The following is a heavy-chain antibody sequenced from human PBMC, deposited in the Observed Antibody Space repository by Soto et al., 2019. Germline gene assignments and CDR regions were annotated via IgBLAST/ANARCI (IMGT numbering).Heavy chain of an antibody. CDR3: ARSGGERSYYYGSVNLYYFDY. CDR1: GYTFTGYY. D-gene: IGHD3-10*01. CDR2: INPNSGGT. Sequence: QVQLVQSGAEVKKPGASVKVSCKASGYTFTGYYMHWVRQAPGQGLEWMGWINPNSGGTNYAQKFQGWVTMTRDTSISTAYMELSRLRSDDTAVYYCARSGGERSYYYGSVNLYYFDYWGQGTLVTVSS. J-gene: IGHJ4*02. V-gene: IGHV1-2*04.